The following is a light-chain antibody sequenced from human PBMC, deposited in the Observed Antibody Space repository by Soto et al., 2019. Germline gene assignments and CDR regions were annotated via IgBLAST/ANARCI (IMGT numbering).Light chain of an antibody. CDR2: ANN. CDR1: SSNIGAGYD. CDR3: QSYDSSLSGSV. V-gene: IGLV1-40*01. J-gene: IGLJ2*01. Sequence: QLVLTQPPSVSGAPGQRVTISCTGNSSNIGAGYDVHWYQQLPGTAPKLLISANNNRPSGVPDRFSGSQSATSASLAITGLQPEDEADYYCQSYDSSLSGSVFGGGTKLTVL.